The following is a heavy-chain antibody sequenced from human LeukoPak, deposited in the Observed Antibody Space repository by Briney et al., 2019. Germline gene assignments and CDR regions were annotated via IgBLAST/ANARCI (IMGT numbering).Heavy chain of an antibody. V-gene: IGHV4-39*01. CDR3: ARLPTGYPNWFDS. CDR1: GGSISSSSYY. J-gene: IGHJ5*01. Sequence: SETLSLTCPVSGGSISSSSYYWGWIRQPPGKGLEWIGSIYFTGSTYYNPSLRSRVAISVDTSRNQFSLKLTSVTATDTAVYYCARLPTGYPNWFDSWGQGALVTVSS. CDR2: IYFTGST. D-gene: IGHD3-9*01.